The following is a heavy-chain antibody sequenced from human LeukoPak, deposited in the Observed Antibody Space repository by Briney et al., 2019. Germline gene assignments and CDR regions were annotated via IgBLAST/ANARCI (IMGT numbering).Heavy chain of an antibody. CDR3: ARGLDYYGSGPKFDY. J-gene: IGHJ4*02. Sequence: PSETLSPTCAVYGGSFSGYYWSWIRQPPGKGLEWIGEINHSGSTNYNPSLKSRVTISVDTSKNQFSLKLSSVTAADTAVYYCARGLDYYGSGPKFDYWGQGTLVTVSS. V-gene: IGHV4-34*01. D-gene: IGHD3-10*01. CDR1: GGSFSGYY. CDR2: INHSGST.